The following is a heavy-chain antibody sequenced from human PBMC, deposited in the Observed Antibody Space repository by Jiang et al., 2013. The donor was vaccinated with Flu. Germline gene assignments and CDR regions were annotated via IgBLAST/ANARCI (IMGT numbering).Heavy chain of an antibody. CDR1: GDSVSSNSAA. CDR2: TYYRSKWYN. J-gene: IGHJ2*01. V-gene: IGHV6-1*01. D-gene: IGHD2-2*01. CDR3: ARVYCSSTSCLTSWYFDL. Sequence: QTLSLTCAISGDSVSSNSAAWNWIRQSPSRGLEWLGRTYYRSKWYNDYAVSVKSRITINPDTSKNQFSLQLNSVTPEDTAVYYCARVYCSSTSCLTSWYFDLWGLAPWSLSPQ.